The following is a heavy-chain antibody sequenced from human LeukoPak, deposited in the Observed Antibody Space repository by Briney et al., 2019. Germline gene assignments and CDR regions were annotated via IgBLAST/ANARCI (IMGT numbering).Heavy chain of an antibody. Sequence: SETLSLTCTVSGDSVNSGNFYWGWIRQPAGKGLEWIGRLYISGSTNYNPSLKSRVIISVDTSKNQFSLKLSSVTAADTAVYYCARGEIQLWSYFDYWGQGMLVTVSS. CDR2: LYISGST. D-gene: IGHD5-18*01. CDR1: GDSVNSGNFY. V-gene: IGHV4-61*02. J-gene: IGHJ4*02. CDR3: ARGEIQLWSYFDY.